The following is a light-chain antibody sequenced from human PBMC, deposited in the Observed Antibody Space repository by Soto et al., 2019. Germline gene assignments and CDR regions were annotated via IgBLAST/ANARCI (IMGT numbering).Light chain of an antibody. V-gene: IGKV3-20*01. J-gene: IGKJ1*01. CDR1: QSVSSSY. CDR2: NAS. CDR3: QQYGSSGT. Sequence: EIVLTRSPGTLSLSPGERATLSCRASQSVSSSYLAWYQQKPGQAPRLLIYNASSRATGIPDRFSGSGSGTDFTLTISRLEPEDFAVYYCQQYGSSGTFGQGTKVDI.